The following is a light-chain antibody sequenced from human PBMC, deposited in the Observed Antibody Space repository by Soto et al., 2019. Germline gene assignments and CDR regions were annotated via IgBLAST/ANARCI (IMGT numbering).Light chain of an antibody. V-gene: IGKV3-15*01. CDR3: HQYVSWT. CDR1: QTISNT. CDR2: AAS. J-gene: IGKJ1*01. Sequence: EVVMTQSPATLSVSPGDKVSLSCRANQTISNTLAWYQQKPGQAPRLLIYAASTRATGVSARFSGSGSGTDFTLTISRLEPEDLAVYYCHQYVSWTFGQGTKVDIK.